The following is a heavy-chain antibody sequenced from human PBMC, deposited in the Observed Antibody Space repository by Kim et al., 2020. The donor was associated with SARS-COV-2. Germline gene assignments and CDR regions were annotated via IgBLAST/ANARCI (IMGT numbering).Heavy chain of an antibody. Sequence: VKGRFTISRDNFKNTLYLQMNSRGAEDTAVYYCARARLRYFDWLLSGIDYWGQGTLVTVSS. D-gene: IGHD3-9*01. V-gene: IGHV3-66*01. J-gene: IGHJ4*02. CDR3: ARARLRYFDWLLSGIDY.